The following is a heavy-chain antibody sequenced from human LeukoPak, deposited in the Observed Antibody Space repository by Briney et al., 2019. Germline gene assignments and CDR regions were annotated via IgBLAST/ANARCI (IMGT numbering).Heavy chain of an antibody. CDR3: ARRNSNSWYHLDY. CDR2: ISSDGNNK. CDR1: GFTFSSYS. D-gene: IGHD6-13*01. Sequence: GGSLRLSCAASGFTFSSYSMHWVRQAPGKGLEWVGVISSDGNNKYFADSVRGRFTISRDNSENTLYLQMNSLRVEDTAVYYGARRNSNSWYHLDYWGQGTLVTVSS. J-gene: IGHJ4*02. V-gene: IGHV3-30-3*01.